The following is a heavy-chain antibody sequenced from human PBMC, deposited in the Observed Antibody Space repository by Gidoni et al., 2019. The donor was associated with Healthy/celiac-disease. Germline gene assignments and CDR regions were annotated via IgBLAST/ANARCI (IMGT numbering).Heavy chain of an antibody. V-gene: IGHV3-21*01. Sequence: EVQLVESGGGLVKPGGSLRLSCAASGFTFSSYSMNWVRRAPGKGLEWVSSISSSSSYIYYADSVKGRFTISRDNAKNSLYLQMNSLRAEDTAVYYCAREPGIAVAGFDPWGQGTLVTVSS. CDR3: AREPGIAVAGFDP. CDR1: GFTFSSYS. J-gene: IGHJ5*02. D-gene: IGHD6-19*01. CDR2: ISSSSSYI.